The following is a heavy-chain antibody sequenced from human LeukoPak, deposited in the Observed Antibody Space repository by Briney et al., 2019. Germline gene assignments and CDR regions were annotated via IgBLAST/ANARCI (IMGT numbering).Heavy chain of an antibody. J-gene: IGHJ4*02. Sequence: GGSLRLSCAASGFTFSNYALHWVRQAPGKGLEWLAFISYDGNVRYYADSVKGRFTVSRDDSKITLYLQMNSLRTEDTALYYCARDLSTKYGQDYWGQGTLVTVSS. CDR3: ARDLSTKYGQDY. CDR1: GFTFSNYA. V-gene: IGHV3-30-3*01. CDR2: ISYDGNVR. D-gene: IGHD1-26*01.